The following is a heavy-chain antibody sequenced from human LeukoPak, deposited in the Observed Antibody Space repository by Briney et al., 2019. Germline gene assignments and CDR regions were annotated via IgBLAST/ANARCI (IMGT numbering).Heavy chain of an antibody. D-gene: IGHD6-19*01. CDR2: ITIVGGT. CDR1: GFTFNTQD. V-gene: IGHV3-23*01. J-gene: IGHJ4*02. Sequence: GGSLRLSCAASGFTFNTQDMRWIRQAPGKGLEWLSSITIVGGTFYADSVRGRFTISRDNSKNTLDLQMNSLRVEDTAVYYCGKGRVSDWGQGTLVTVSS. CDR3: GKGRVSD.